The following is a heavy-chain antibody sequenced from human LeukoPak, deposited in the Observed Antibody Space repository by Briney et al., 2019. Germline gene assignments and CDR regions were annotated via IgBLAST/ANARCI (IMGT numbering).Heavy chain of an antibody. D-gene: IGHD5-18*01. CDR1: GDSVSSGVNY. CDR3: ARGDNYGSAFDY. CDR2: IYHSGST. J-gene: IGHJ4*02. V-gene: IGHV4-30-2*01. Sequence: SQTLSLTCTVSGDSVSSGVNYWSWIRQPPGKGPEWIGYIYHSGSTYYSPSLKSRLTISLDRSKNQFSLNLSSVTAADTAVYYCARGDNYGSAFDYWGQGALVTVSS.